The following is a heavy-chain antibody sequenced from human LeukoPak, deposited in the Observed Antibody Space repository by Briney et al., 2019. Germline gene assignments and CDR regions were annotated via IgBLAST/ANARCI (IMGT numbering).Heavy chain of an antibody. D-gene: IGHD5-18*01. Sequence: PSETLSLTCTVSGYSISSGYYWGWIRQPPGKGLEWIGSIYHSGSTYYNPSLKSRVTISVDTSKNQFSLKLSSVTAADTAVYYCARASYGYSYYYYMDVWGKGTTVTVSS. CDR3: ARASYGYSYYYYMDV. V-gene: IGHV4-38-2*02. CDR2: IYHSGST. J-gene: IGHJ6*03. CDR1: GYSISSGYY.